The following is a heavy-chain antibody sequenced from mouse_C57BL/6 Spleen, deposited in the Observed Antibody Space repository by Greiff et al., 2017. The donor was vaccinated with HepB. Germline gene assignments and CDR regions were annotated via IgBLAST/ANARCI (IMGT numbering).Heavy chain of an antibody. Sequence: VQLQQSGAELVKPGASVKISCKASGYAFSSYWMNWVKQRPGKGLEWIGQIYPGDGDTNYNGKFKGKATLTEDKSSSTAQMQLSSLTSEDSAVYLFARATYYEYDGYSFDYWGQGTALTVSS. D-gene: IGHD2-4*01. J-gene: IGHJ2*01. V-gene: IGHV1-80*01. CDR3: ARATYYEYDGYSFDY. CDR1: GYAFSSYW. CDR2: IYPGDGDT.